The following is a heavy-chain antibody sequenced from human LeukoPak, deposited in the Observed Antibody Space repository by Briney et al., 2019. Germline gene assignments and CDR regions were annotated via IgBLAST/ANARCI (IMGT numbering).Heavy chain of an antibody. CDR3: ASYCSSRCSPSGFDF. CDR2: ISSGGGYT. CDR1: GFAFSTYA. V-gene: IGHV3-23*01. D-gene: IGHD2-2*01. J-gene: IGHJ4*02. Sequence: GGSLRLSCAASGFAFSTYAMSWVRQAPGKGLEWVSAISSGGGYTYHADSVKGQFTISRDDSKNTLYLQMSSLRAEDTAVYYCASYCSSRCSPSGFDFWGRGTLVTVSS.